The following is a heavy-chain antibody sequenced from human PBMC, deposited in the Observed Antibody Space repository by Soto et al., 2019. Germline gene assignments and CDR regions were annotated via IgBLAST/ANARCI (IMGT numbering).Heavy chain of an antibody. CDR2: IYDSGST. CDR1: GGSISSYY. J-gene: IGHJ4*02. V-gene: IGHV4-59*01. CDR3: ARLRQITGTMDYFDY. D-gene: IGHD1-7*01. Sequence: SETLSLTCTVSGGSISSYYWSWIRQAPGKGLEWIGYIYDSGSTYYNPSLKSRVTISEDTSKNQYSLKVNSVTAADTAVYYCARLRQITGTMDYFDYWGPGTLVTVS.